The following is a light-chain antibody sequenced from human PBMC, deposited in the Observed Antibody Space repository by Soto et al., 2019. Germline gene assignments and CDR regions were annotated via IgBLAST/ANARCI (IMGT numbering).Light chain of an antibody. CDR1: QSVGRNY. CDR2: GAS. V-gene: IGKV3-20*01. CDR3: QQYASSPLT. Sequence: EIVLTQSPGTLSVSPGERATLSCRASQSVGRNYLALYQQKPGQAPRLLIYGASNSATGIPDRFSGSGSGTDFTLTISRLEPEDFAVYYCQQYASSPLTFGGGTKVETK. J-gene: IGKJ4*01.